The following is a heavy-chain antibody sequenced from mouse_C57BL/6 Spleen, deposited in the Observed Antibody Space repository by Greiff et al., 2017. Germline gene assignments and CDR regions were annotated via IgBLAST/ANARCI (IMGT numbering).Heavy chain of an antibody. D-gene: IGHD1-1*01. CDR2: IWTGGGT. CDR3: ARSPDYCGSSYRYFDV. V-gene: IGHV2-9-1*01. Sequence: VHLVESGPGLVAPSQSLSITCTVSGFSLTSYAISWVRQPPGKGLEWLGVIWTGGGTNYNSALKSRLSISKDNSKSQFFLKMNILQTDDTARYYCARSPDYCGSSYRYFDVWGTGTTVTVSS. CDR1: GFSLTSYA. J-gene: IGHJ1*03.